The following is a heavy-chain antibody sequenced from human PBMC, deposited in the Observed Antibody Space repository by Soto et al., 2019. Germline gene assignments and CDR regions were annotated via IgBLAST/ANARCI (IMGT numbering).Heavy chain of an antibody. CDR3: ARPPGYISDWYYFDL. CDR2: ISPKSDGT. V-gene: IGHV1-2*02. D-gene: IGHD3-9*01. J-gene: IGHJ4*02. Sequence: QVQLVQSGAEVKKPGASVKVSCEASGYSFIDYYIHWVRQAPGQGFEWMGWISPKSDGTDYAKKFEDRVTLTWDTSLNTAYMELSSLKSDDTAVYYCARPPGYISDWYYFDLWGQGTRVTVSS. CDR1: GYSFIDYY.